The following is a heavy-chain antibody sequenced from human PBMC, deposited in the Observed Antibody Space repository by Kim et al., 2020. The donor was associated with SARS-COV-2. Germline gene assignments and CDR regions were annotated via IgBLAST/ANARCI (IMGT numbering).Heavy chain of an antibody. CDR3: ARDPSSGYYFYFDY. D-gene: IGHD3-22*01. CDR1: GGSISSSSYY. V-gene: IGHV4-39*07. Sequence: SETLSLTCTVSGGSISSSSYYWGWIRQPPGKGLEWIGSIYYSGSTYYNPSLKSRVTISVDTSKNQFSLKLSSVTAADTAVYYCARDPSSGYYFYFDYWGQGTLVTVSS. CDR2: IYYSGST. J-gene: IGHJ4*02.